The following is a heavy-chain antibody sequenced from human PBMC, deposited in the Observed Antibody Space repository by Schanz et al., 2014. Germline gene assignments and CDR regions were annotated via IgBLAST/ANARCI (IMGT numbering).Heavy chain of an antibody. CDR3: ARVSMEFERGKSYYYYMDV. V-gene: IGHV1-18*01. Sequence: QVQLVQSGAEVKKPGASVKVSCKASGYTFISYGIKWVRQAPGQGLEWMGWISAYNGNTNYAQKLQGRVTMTTDTSTSTAYMELRSLRSDDTAVYYCARVSMEFERGKSYYYYMDVWGRGTTVTVSS. CDR1: GYTFISYG. D-gene: IGHD3-10*01. CDR2: ISAYNGNT. J-gene: IGHJ6*03.